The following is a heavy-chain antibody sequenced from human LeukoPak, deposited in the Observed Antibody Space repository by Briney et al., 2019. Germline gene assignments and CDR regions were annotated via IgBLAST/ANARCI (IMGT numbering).Heavy chain of an antibody. CDR2: ISSSGTTI. J-gene: IGHJ3*01. Sequence: PGGSLRLSCAASGFTFGDYYMTWIRQAPGKGPEWVSYISSSGTTIYYADSVKGRFTISRDNAKNSLYLQMDSLRAEETAVYFCARGVTMVVSSRAFDLWGQGTLVTVSS. CDR3: ARGVTMVVSSRAFDL. D-gene: IGHD4/OR15-4a*01. CDR1: GFTFGDYY. V-gene: IGHV3-11*04.